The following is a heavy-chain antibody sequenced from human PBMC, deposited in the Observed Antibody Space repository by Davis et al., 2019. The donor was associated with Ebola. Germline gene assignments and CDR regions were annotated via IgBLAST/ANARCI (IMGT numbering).Heavy chain of an antibody. J-gene: IGHJ4*02. Sequence: GGSLRLSCAASEFTFSGYAMSWVRQAPGKGLEWVSDISSGGGAPYYADSVKGRFTTFRDNPKNTLYLQMNSLRADDTAVYYCAKQRGVGAIDYDYWGRGTVVTVSS. V-gene: IGHV3-23*01. CDR3: AKQRGVGAIDYDY. D-gene: IGHD1-26*01. CDR2: ISSGGGAP. CDR1: EFTFSGYA.